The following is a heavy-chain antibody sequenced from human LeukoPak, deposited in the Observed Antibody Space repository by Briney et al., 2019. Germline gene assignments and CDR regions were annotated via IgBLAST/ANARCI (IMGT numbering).Heavy chain of an antibody. V-gene: IGHV1-3*01. D-gene: IGHD3-10*01. CDR2: INAGNGNT. CDR1: GYTFTSYA. CDR3: ARTTTMVRYRYYYYGMDV. Sequence: EASVKVSCKASGYTFTSYAMHWVSQARGQRLEWMGWINAGNGNTKYSQKFQGRVTITRDTSASTAYMELSSLRSEDTAVYYCARTTTMVRYRYYYYGMDVWGKGTTITVSS. J-gene: IGHJ6*04.